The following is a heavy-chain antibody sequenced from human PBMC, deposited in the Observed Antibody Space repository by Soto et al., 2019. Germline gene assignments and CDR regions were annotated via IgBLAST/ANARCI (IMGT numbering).Heavy chain of an antibody. CDR2: IYYSGST. CDR1: GGSISSGGYY. CDR3: ARASSWNYYGMDV. V-gene: IGHV4-31*03. J-gene: IGHJ6*02. D-gene: IGHD6-13*01. Sequence: SETLSLTCTVSGGSISSGGYYWSWIRQRPGKGLEWIGYIYYSGSTYYNPSLKSRVTISVDTSKDQFSLKLSSVTAADTAVYYCARASSWNYYGMDVWGQGTTVTVSS.